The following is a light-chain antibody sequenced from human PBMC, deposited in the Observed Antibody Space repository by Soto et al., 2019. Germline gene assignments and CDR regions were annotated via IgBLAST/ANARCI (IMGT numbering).Light chain of an antibody. CDR2: SNN. V-gene: IGLV1-47*02. Sequence: QSVLTQPPSASGTPGQRVTISCSGSSSNIGSNYVYWYQQLPGTAPKLLIYSNNQRPSGVPDRSSGSKSGTSASLAISGLRSEDEADYYCAAWDDSLSANYVFGTGTKVTVL. J-gene: IGLJ1*01. CDR3: AAWDDSLSANYV. CDR1: SSNIGSNY.